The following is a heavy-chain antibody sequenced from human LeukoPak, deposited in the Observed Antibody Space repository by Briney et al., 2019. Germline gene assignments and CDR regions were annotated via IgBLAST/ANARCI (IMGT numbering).Heavy chain of an antibody. Sequence: GGSLRLSCVATGFIVSSYYMTWVRQAPGKGLEWVSVIYSGGSTYYADSVKGRVAISRDNSKNTVFLQMSSVRAEDTAVYYCARSYSNHLFGMDVWGQGTTVTVTS. D-gene: IGHD4-11*01. V-gene: IGHV3-66*01. J-gene: IGHJ6*02. CDR3: ARSYSNHLFGMDV. CDR1: GFIVSSYY. CDR2: IYSGGST.